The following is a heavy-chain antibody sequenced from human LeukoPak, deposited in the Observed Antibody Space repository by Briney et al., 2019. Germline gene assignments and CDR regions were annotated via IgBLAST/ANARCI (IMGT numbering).Heavy chain of an antibody. CDR2: INPNSGGT. Sequence: ASVKVSCKASGYTFTGYYMHWVRQAPGQGLEWMGWINPNSGGTNYAQKFQGRVTMTRDTSISTAYMELSRLRSDDTAVYYCARDGEAAAGLHHYWGQGTLVTVSS. CDR1: GYTFTGYY. CDR3: ARDGEAAAGLHHY. D-gene: IGHD6-13*01. V-gene: IGHV1-2*02. J-gene: IGHJ4*02.